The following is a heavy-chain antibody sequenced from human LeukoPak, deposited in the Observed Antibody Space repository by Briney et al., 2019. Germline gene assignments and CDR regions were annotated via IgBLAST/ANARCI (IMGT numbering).Heavy chain of an antibody. CDR2: ISGSGGST. Sequence: GGSLRLPCAASGFTFSSYAMSWVRQAPGKGLEWVSAISGSGGSTYYADSVKGRFTISRDNSKNTLYLQMNSLRAEDTAVYYCAKYYYDSSGYYYFDYWGQGTLVTVSS. CDR3: AKYYYDSSGYYYFDY. CDR1: GFTFSSYA. V-gene: IGHV3-23*01. J-gene: IGHJ4*02. D-gene: IGHD3-22*01.